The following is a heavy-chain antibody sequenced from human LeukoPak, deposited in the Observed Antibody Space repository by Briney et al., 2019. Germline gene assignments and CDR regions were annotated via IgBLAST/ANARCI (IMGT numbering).Heavy chain of an antibody. V-gene: IGHV4-59*12. CDR1: GGSISTYY. CDR2: VYYSGST. D-gene: IGHD2-2*02. J-gene: IGHJ5*02. CDR3: AGCEYQLLYSSDWFDP. Sequence: PSETLSLTCTVSGGSISTYYWSWIRQAPGKGLEWIGYVYYSGSTEYDPSLKSRDTISVDTSKNQFSLKLSSVTAADTAVYYCAGCEYQLLYSSDWFDPWGQGTLVTVSS.